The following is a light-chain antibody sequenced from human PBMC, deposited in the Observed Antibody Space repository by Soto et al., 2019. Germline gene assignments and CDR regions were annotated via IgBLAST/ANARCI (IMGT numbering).Light chain of an antibody. Sequence: DIQMTQSPSSLSPSVGDRVTITCRASQSISTYLHWYQQKPGKAPNLLIYAASTLQSGVPSRFSGSGSGTDFTLTISSLQPEDFATYFCQHGYSTPLTFGGGTKVDIK. J-gene: IGKJ4*01. CDR2: AAS. V-gene: IGKV1-39*01. CDR1: QSISTY. CDR3: QHGYSTPLT.